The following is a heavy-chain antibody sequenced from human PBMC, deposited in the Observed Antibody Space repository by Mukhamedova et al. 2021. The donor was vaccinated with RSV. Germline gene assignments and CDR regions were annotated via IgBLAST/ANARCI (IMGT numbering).Heavy chain of an antibody. Sequence: GKGLEWVGRIKSKTDGGTTDYAAPVKGRFTISRDDSKNTLYLQMNSLKTEDTAVYYCTTTGYSGYYFDYWGQGTLVTVS. V-gene: IGHV3-15*01. D-gene: IGHD3-22*01. CDR3: TTTGYSGYYFDY. CDR2: IKSKTDGGTT. J-gene: IGHJ4*02.